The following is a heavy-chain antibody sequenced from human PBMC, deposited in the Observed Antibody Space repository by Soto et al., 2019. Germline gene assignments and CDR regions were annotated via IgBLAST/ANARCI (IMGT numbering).Heavy chain of an antibody. D-gene: IGHD1-1*01. Sequence: ASVNVSCKASGYTFTSYAMHWVRQAPGQRLEWMGWINAGNGNTKYSQKFQGRVTITRDTSASTAYMELSSLRSEDTAVYYCGSSRGQLDMFDLWGQGTLVTVVS. CDR1: GYTFTSYA. CDR2: INAGNGNT. V-gene: IGHV1-3*01. CDR3: GSSRGQLDMFDL. J-gene: IGHJ5*02.